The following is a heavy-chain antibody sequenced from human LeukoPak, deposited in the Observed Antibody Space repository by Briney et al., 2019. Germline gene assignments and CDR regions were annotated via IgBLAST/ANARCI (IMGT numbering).Heavy chain of an antibody. CDR3: ARKSTVDTAMVDY. J-gene: IGHJ4*02. D-gene: IGHD5-18*01. V-gene: IGHV1-2*02. Sequence: GASVKVSCKASGYTFTCYYMHWVRQAPGQGLEWMGWINPNSGGTNYAQKFQGRVTMTRDTSISTAYMELSRLRSDDTAVYYCARKSTVDTAMVDYWGQGTLVTVSS. CDR2: INPNSGGT. CDR1: GYTFTCYY.